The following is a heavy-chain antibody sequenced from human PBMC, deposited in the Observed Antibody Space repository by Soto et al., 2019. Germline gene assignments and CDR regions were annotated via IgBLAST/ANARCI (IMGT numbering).Heavy chain of an antibody. J-gene: IGHJ4*02. D-gene: IGHD3-16*01. V-gene: IGHV3-23*01. CDR3: AKDRRAGGNSAFYFDF. Sequence: GGALRLYWSASGFTFRNYAMSWVRQAPGKGLEWVSLISATGGGTYYADSVKGRFTISRDNSHNTLYLQVHSLTAEDTAVYYCAKDRRAGGNSAFYFDFWGQGDQVTVSS. CDR2: ISATGGGT. CDR1: GFTFRNYA.